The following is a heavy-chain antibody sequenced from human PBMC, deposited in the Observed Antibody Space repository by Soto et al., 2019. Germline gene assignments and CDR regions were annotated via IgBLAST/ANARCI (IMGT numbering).Heavy chain of an antibody. D-gene: IGHD1-1*01. CDR2: IYYSGST. Sequence: PSETLSLTCTVSGGSISSGDYYWGWIRQPPGKGLEWIGYIYYSGSTYYNPSLKSRVTISVDTSKNQFSLKLSSVTAADTAVYYCARDPLSGTSFDYWGQGTLVTVSS. V-gene: IGHV4-30-4*01. J-gene: IGHJ4*02. CDR3: ARDPLSGTSFDY. CDR1: GGSISSGDYY.